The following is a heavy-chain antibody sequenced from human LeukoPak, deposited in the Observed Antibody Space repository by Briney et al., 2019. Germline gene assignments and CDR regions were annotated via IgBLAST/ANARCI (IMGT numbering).Heavy chain of an antibody. V-gene: IGHV4-34*01. J-gene: IGHJ4*02. D-gene: IGHD3-10*01. CDR2: INHSGST. CDR3: ARGLRITMVRGVIGY. Sequence: SETLSLTCAVHGGSFSGYYWSWIRQPPGKGLEWIGEINHSGSTNYNPSLKSRVTISVDTSKNQFSLKLSSVTAADTAVYYCARGLRITMVRGVIGYWGQGTLVTVSS. CDR1: GGSFSGYY.